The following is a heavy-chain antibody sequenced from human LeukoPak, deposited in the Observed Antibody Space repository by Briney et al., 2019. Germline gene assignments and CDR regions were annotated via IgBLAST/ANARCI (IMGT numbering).Heavy chain of an antibody. J-gene: IGHJ3*02. CDR1: GYTFTSYG. CDR3: ARDRGWFDAFDI. V-gene: IGHV1-18*01. Sequence: ASVKVSCKASGYTFTSYGISWVRQAPGQGLEWMGWISAYNGNTNYAQKLQGRVTMTTDTSTSTAYTELRSLRSDDTAVYYCARDRGWFDAFDIWGQGTMVTVSS. CDR2: ISAYNGNT. D-gene: IGHD6-19*01.